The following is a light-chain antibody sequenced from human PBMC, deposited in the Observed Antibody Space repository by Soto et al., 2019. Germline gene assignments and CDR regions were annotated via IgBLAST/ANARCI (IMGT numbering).Light chain of an antibody. CDR2: GAS. J-gene: IGKJ2*02. CDR1: QSVSSSY. Sequence: EIVLTQSPGTLSLSPGERATLSCRASQSVSSSYLAWYQQKPGQAPRLLIYGASSRATGIPDRFSGSGSGTDFTLTISRLEPEDFAVYYCQQYGSSPECTFGQGTKLETK. V-gene: IGKV3-20*01. CDR3: QQYGSSPECT.